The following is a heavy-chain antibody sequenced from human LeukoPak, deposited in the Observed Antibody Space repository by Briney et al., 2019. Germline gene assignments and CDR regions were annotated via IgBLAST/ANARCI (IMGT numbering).Heavy chain of an antibody. J-gene: IGHJ4*02. Sequence: ASVKVSCKASGYTFTSYWIGWVRQMPGKGLEWMGIIYPGDSDTRYSSSFQGQVTISADKSISTAYLQWSSLKASDTAMYYCARLDIRGYDYWGQGTLVTVSS. CDR3: ARLDIRGYDY. CDR2: IYPGDSDT. V-gene: IGHV5-51*01. D-gene: IGHD3-10*01. CDR1: GYTFTSYW.